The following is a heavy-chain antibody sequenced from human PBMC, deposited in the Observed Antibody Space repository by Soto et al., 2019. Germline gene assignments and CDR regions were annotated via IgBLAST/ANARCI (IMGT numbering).Heavy chain of an antibody. D-gene: IGHD3-10*01. J-gene: IGHJ5*02. CDR1: GGSISSYY. V-gene: IGHV4-59*01. CDR3: ARTGLVYGSGSNFDP. Sequence: SETLSLTCTVSGGSISSYYWSWIRQPPGKGLEWIGYIYYSGSTNYNPSLKSRVTISVDTSKNQFSLKLSSVTAADTAVYYCARTGLVYGSGSNFDPWGQGTLVTVSS. CDR2: IYYSGST.